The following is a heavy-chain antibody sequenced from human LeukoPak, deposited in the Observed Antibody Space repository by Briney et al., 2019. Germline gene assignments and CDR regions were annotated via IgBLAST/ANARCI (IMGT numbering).Heavy chain of an antibody. CDR2: IKEDGNDK. J-gene: IGHJ4*02. D-gene: IGHD4-11*01. CDR1: GFTFSHYW. V-gene: IGHV3-7*01. Sequence: GGSLRLSCAASGFTFSHYWMAWVRQAPGKGLEWVANIKEDGNDKHYLDSVRGRFTISRDNAGNSMYLQMSSLRPDDTAVYFCARSKDRSCPFDSWGQGTLATVSS. CDR3: ARSKDRSCPFDS.